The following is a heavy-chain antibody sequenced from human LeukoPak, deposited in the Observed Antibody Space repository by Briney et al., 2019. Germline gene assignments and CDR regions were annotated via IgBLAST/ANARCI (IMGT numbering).Heavy chain of an antibody. J-gene: IGHJ4*02. CDR2: ISGSGATT. CDR1: GFPFSNFA. CDR3: AKDLYYDYNRYFDY. V-gene: IGHV3-23*01. Sequence: GGPLRLSCTASGFPFSNFAMSWVRQAPGKGLDYVSAISGSGATTYYADSVRGRFTISRDNSKNTLYLQMNSLRAEDTAVYYCAKDLYYDYNRYFDYWGQGMLVTVSS. D-gene: IGHD3-3*01.